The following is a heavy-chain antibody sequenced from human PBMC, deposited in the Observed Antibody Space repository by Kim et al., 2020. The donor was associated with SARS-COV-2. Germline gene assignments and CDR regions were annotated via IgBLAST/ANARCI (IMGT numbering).Heavy chain of an antibody. D-gene: IGHD1-26*01. CDR1: GFTFTSSA. CDR3: AAEYSGSYQYYFDY. Sequence: SVKVSCKASGFTFTSSAVQWVRQAPGQRLEWIGWIVVGSGNTSYAQKFQERVTITRDMSTSTAYMELSSLRSEDTAVYYCAAEYSGSYQYYFDYWGQGTLVTVSS. J-gene: IGHJ4*02. V-gene: IGHV1-58*01. CDR2: IVVGSGNT.